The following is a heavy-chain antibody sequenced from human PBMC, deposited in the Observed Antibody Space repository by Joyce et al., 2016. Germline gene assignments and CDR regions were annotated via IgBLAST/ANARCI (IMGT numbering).Heavy chain of an antibody. Sequence: QVQLVESGGGVVQPGRSLRLSCAASGFTFSSYGMHWVRQAPGKGLEWVSVIWYGGTNKYYADSVKGRFTISRDNSKKTLYLEMNSLRVDDTAVYYCARGYCSSTTCLYFYYGMDVWGQGTTVTVSS. J-gene: IGHJ6*02. CDR2: IWYGGTNK. V-gene: IGHV3-33*01. D-gene: IGHD2-2*01. CDR1: GFTFSSYG. CDR3: ARGYCSSTTCLYFYYGMDV.